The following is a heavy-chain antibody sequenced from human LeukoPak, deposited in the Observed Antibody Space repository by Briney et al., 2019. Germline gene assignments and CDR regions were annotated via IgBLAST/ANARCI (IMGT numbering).Heavy chain of an antibody. CDR3: AKGGEWYYYDSSGPYNWFDP. Sequence: GGSLRLSCAASGFTFSSYGMHWVRQAPGKGLEWVAFIRYGGSNKYYADSVKGRFTISRDNSKNTLYLQMNSLRAEDTAVYYCAKGGEWYYYDSSGPYNWFDPWGQGTLVTVSS. CDR2: IRYGGSNK. V-gene: IGHV3-30*02. CDR1: GFTFSSYG. J-gene: IGHJ5*02. D-gene: IGHD3-22*01.